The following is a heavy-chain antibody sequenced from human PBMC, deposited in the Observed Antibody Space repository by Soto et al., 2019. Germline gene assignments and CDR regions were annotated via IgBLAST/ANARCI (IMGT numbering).Heavy chain of an antibody. CDR3: ARDRGFYGSGSYYQKGPDYYYYGMDV. D-gene: IGHD3-10*01. CDR1: GFTFSSYA. Sequence: GGSLRLSCAASGFTFSSYAMHWVRQAPGKGLEWVAVISYDGSNKYYADSVKGRFTISRDNSKNTLYLQMNSLRAEDTAVYYCARDRGFYGSGSYYQKGPDYYYYGMDVWGQGTTVTVSS. CDR2: ISYDGSNK. J-gene: IGHJ6*02. V-gene: IGHV3-30-3*01.